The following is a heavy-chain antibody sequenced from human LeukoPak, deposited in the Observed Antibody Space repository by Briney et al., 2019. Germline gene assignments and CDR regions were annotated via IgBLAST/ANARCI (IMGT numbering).Heavy chain of an antibody. V-gene: IGHV4-34*01. CDR1: GGSFSGYY. D-gene: IGHD2-2*01. CDR2: INHSGST. Sequence: SETLSLTCAVYGGSFSGYYWSWIRQPPGKGLEWIGEINHSGSTNYNPSLKSRVTISVDTSKNQFSLKLSSVTAADTAVYYCARLCSSTSYIDDYWGQGTLVTVSS. CDR3: ARLCSSTSYIDDY. J-gene: IGHJ4*02.